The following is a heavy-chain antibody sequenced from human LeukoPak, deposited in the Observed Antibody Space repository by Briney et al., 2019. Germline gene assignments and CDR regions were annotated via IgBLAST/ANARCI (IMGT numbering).Heavy chain of an antibody. D-gene: IGHD6-19*01. V-gene: IGHV3-7*04. CDR2: INQDGTDN. CDR1: GFTISTYW. CDR3: ARDSSGSLDY. Sequence: GGSLTLSCAAPGFTISTYWMSWVRQAPGKGLEWVANINQDGTDNNYLDSVKGRFTISRDNAKNSLYLQMDSLRAGDTAVYYCARDSSGSLDYWGQGTLVTVSS. J-gene: IGHJ4*02.